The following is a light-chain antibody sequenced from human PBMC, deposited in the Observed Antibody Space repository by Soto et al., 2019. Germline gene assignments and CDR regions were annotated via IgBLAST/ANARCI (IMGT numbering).Light chain of an antibody. CDR3: MQALQTVWT. Sequence: DIVMTQSPLSLPVTPGEPASISCRSSQSLLHSNGYNYLDWYLQKPGQSPQLLIYLGSNRAAGVPDRFSGSGSGTDFTLKISRVEAEDVGAYYCMQALQTVWTFGQGTKVEIK. CDR2: LGS. CDR1: QSLLHSNGYNY. V-gene: IGKV2-28*01. J-gene: IGKJ1*01.